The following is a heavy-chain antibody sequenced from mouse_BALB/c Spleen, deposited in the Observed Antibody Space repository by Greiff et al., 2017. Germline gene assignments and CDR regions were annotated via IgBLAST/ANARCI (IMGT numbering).Heavy chain of an antibody. CDR2: INPYNDGT. Sequence: VQLQQSGPELVKPGASVKMSCKASGYTFTSYVMHWVKQKPGQGLEWIGYINPYNDGTKYNEKFKGKATLTSDKSSSTAYMELSSLTSEDSAVYYCARDYGSNHWYFDDWGAGTTVTVSS. J-gene: IGHJ1*01. D-gene: IGHD1-1*01. V-gene: IGHV1-14*01. CDR3: ARDYGSNHWYFDD. CDR1: GYTFTSYV.